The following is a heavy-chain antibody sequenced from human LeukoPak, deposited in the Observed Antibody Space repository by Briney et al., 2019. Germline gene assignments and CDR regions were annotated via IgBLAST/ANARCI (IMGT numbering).Heavy chain of an antibody. CDR2: IGTAGDT. D-gene: IGHD3-22*01. CDR1: GFTFSSYD. V-gene: IGHV3-13*01. CDR3: ARESNSGYYLSY. J-gene: IGHJ4*02. Sequence: GGSLRLSCAASGFTFSSYDMHWVRQATGKGLEWVSAIGTAGDTYYPGSVKGRFTISRDNSKNTLYLQMNSLRAEDTAVYYCARESNSGYYLSYWGQGTLVTVSS.